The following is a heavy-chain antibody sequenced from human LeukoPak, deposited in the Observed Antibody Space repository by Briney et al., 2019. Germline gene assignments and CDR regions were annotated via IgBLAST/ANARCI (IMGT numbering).Heavy chain of an antibody. CDR2: IGTAGDT. J-gene: IGHJ3*02. CDR3: ARVAGTNAFDI. Sequence: PGGSLRLSCAASGFTFSSHDMHWVRQATGKGLEWVSAIGTAGDTYYPGSVKGRFTISRENAKNSLYLQMNSLRAGDTAVYYCARVAGTNAFDIWGQGTMVTVSS. CDR1: GFTFSSHD. V-gene: IGHV3-13*01. D-gene: IGHD6-19*01.